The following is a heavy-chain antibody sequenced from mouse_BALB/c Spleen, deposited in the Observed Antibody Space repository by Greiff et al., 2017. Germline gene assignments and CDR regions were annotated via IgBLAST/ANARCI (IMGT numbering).Heavy chain of an antibody. J-gene: IGHJ3*01. CDR1: GFSLTSYG. CDR3: ARAPYGSSYWFAY. CDR2: IWAGGST. V-gene: IGHV2-9*02. D-gene: IGHD1-1*01. Sequence: VKLQESGPGLVAPSQSLSITCTVSGFSLTSYGVHWVRQPPGKGLEWLGVIWAGGSTNYNSALMSRLSISKDNSKSQVFLKMNSLQTDDTAMYYCARAPYGSSYWFAYWGQGTLVTVSA.